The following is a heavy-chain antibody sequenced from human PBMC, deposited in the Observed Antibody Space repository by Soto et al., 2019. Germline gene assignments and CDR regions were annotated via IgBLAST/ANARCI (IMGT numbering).Heavy chain of an antibody. CDR1: GFALSTNGMG. J-gene: IGHJ4*02. V-gene: IGHV2-5*02. D-gene: IGHD2-21*01. CDR2: IHWDDDR. CDR3: AQSHCGQNCYPIHFYN. Sequence: QITLKESGPTLVKPTQTLTLTCTFSGFALSTNGMGVGWIRQPPGKALEWLALIHWDDDRRYSPSLESRLTITKDTSKNQVVLTVANVDPVDTATYYCAQSHCGQNCYPIHFYNSGQGTLVTVSS.